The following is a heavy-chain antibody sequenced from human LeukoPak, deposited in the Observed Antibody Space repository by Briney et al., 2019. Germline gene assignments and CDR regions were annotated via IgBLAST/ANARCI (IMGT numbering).Heavy chain of an antibody. CDR2: IKQDGSQK. Sequence: PGGSLRLPCAASGFTFSHYWMSWVRLAPGKGLERVASIKQDGSQKYYGDSVKGRFTISRDNAKNSLYLQMNSLRAEDTAFYYCAKDDNSWSLDYWGQGTLVTVSS. D-gene: IGHD6-13*01. V-gene: IGHV3-7*01. CDR1: GFTFSHYW. CDR3: AKDDNSWSLDY. J-gene: IGHJ4*02.